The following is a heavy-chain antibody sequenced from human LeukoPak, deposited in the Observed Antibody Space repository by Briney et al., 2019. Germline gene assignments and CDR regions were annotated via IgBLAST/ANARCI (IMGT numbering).Heavy chain of an antibody. CDR3: ARGGIYGDYGLDR. J-gene: IGHJ5*02. V-gene: IGHV3-21*01. CDR1: GFTFSSYS. CDR2: ISSSSIYI. Sequence: PGGSLRLSCAASGFTFSSYSMNWVRQAPGKGVEWVSSISSSSIYIYYADSVKRLFTISRDNAKNSLYLQMNSLRAEDTAVYYCARGGIYGDYGLDRWGQGTLVTVSS. D-gene: IGHD4-17*01.